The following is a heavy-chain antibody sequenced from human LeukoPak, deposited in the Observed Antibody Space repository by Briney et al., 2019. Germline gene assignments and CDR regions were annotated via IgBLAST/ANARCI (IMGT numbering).Heavy chain of an antibody. CDR2: INHSGST. Sequence: SETLSLTCTISGASISSQYWGWIRQPPGKGLEWIGEINHSGSTNHNPSLKSRVTISVHTSKNQVSLKLSSVTAADTAVYYCARRYWYFDLWGRGTLVTVSS. V-gene: IGHV4-34*01. CDR3: ARRYWYFDL. CDR1: GASISSQY. J-gene: IGHJ2*01.